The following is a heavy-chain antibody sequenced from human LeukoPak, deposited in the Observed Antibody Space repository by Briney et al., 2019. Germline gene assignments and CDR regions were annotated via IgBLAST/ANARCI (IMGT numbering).Heavy chain of an antibody. CDR3: ARDRGDIDYGMDV. Sequence: PSETLSLTCAVYGGSFSGYYWSWIRQPPGKGLEWIGYIYYSGSTNYNPSLKSRVTISVDTSKNQFSLKLSSVTAADTAVYYCARDRGDIDYGMDVWGQGTTVTVSS. J-gene: IGHJ6*02. CDR1: GGSFSGYY. CDR2: IYYSGST. D-gene: IGHD3-10*01. V-gene: IGHV4-59*01.